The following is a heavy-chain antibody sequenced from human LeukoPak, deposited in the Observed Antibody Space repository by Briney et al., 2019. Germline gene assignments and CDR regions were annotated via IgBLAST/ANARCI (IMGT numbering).Heavy chain of an antibody. V-gene: IGHV3-21*01. D-gene: IGHD2-15*01. Sequence: GGSLRLSCAASGFTFSNYNMDWVRQAPGKGLEWVSSISARSSSIYYADSVKGRFTVSRDDAKKSLYLQMNSLRAKDTAVYYCAIVKYCSGGSCFAYDIWGQGTMVTVSS. CDR1: GFTFSNYN. J-gene: IGHJ3*02. CDR3: AIVKYCSGGSCFAYDI. CDR2: ISARSSSI.